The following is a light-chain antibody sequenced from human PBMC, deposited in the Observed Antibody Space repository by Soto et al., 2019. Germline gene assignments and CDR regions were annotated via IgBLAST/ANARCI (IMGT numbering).Light chain of an antibody. CDR2: ATS. Sequence: DIQMTQSPSALSASVGDRVTITCRASQSVISYVNWYQQKPGKAPKLLIYATSSLQSGVPSRFSGSGSGTDFTLTISSLQPDDFATYYCQQSYTTPSFGGGTKVEIK. V-gene: IGKV1-39*01. J-gene: IGKJ4*01. CDR3: QQSYTTPS. CDR1: QSVISY.